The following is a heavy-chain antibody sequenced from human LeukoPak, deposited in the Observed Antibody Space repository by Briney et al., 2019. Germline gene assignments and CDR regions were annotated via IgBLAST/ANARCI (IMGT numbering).Heavy chain of an antibody. CDR2: IYTSGST. V-gene: IGHV4-4*07. Sequence: SETLSLTCTVSGGSISSYYWSWIRQPAGKGLEWIGRIYTSGSTNYNPSLKSRVTMSVDTSKNQFSLQLSSVTAADTAVYYCARLADIRPNGNYYYYGMDVWGQGTTVTVSS. J-gene: IGHJ6*02. CDR1: GGSISSYY. D-gene: IGHD2-8*01. CDR3: ARLADIRPNGNYYYYGMDV.